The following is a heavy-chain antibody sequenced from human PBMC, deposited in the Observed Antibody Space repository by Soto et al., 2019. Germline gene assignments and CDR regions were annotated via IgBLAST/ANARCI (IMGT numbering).Heavy chain of an antibody. Sequence: KSSETLSLTGTVSGGSISSGGYYWSWIRQHPGKGLEWIGYIYYIGSTYYNPSLKSRVTISVDTSKNQFSLKLSSVTAADTAVYYFERDSVSYNWNYLNYSYGMDVCGQGTTVTVSS. CDR1: GGSISSGGYY. CDR3: ERDSVSYNWNYLNYSYGMDV. J-gene: IGHJ6*02. D-gene: IGHD1-7*01. CDR2: IYYIGST. V-gene: IGHV4-31*03.